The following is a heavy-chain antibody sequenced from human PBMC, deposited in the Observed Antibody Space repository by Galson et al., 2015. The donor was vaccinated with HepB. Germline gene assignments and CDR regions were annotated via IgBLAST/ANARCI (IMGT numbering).Heavy chain of an antibody. Sequence: SLRLSCAASGFSFSSYAMTWVRQAPGKGLEWVSAITPSGDNTYSADSLKGRFSVSRDNSKNTVFLQMNSLRADDTAIYFCAKVFPEKTDGWYRQALYYFDSWGHGTWVTVSS. CDR2: ITPSGDNT. CDR3: AKVFPEKTDGWYRQALYYFDS. CDR1: GFSFSSYA. J-gene: IGHJ4*01. D-gene: IGHD6-19*01. V-gene: IGHV3-23*01.